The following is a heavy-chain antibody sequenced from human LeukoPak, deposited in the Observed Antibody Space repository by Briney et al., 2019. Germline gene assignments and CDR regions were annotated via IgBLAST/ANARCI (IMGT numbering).Heavy chain of an antibody. V-gene: IGHV1-2*02. J-gene: IGHJ3*01. CDR3: ARSLTVDVYHAFDL. D-gene: IGHD5-24*01. Sequence: AVPETFQSTGYALLGKLIHWVRQARGKGLAWMGGITPDSCTTKYVQSCQGKVTMTRDKSLSTGNMELSSLRSDDSAVYYCARSLTVDVYHAFDLWGQGTMVTVSS. CDR2: ITPDSCTT. CDR1: GYALLGKL.